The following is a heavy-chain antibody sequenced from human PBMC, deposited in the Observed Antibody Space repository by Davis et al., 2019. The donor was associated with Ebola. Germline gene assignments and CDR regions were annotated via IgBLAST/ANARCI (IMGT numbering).Heavy chain of an antibody. Sequence: MPSETLSLTCAVSGGSISSGGYSWSWIRQPPGKGLEWIGYIYHSGSTYYNPSLKSRVTISVDRSKNQFSLKLSSVTAADTAVYYCARGNAFDIWGQGTMVTVSS. V-gene: IGHV4-30-2*01. J-gene: IGHJ3*02. CDR3: ARGNAFDI. CDR2: IYHSGST. CDR1: GGSISSGGYS.